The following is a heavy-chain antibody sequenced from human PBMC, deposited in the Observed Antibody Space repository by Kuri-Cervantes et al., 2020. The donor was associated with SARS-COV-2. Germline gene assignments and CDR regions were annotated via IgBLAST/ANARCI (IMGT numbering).Heavy chain of an antibody. J-gene: IGHJ4*02. D-gene: IGHD5-18*01. CDR2: ISYDGSNK. CDR3: AKDQGDSYGISYFDY. V-gene: IGHV3-30*18. CDR1: GFAFSSYV. Sequence: LSLTCAASGFAFSSYVLHWVRRAPGKGLEWVAVISYDGSNKYYADSVKGRFTISRDNSKNTLYLQMNSLRAEDTAVYYCAKDQGDSYGISYFDYWGQGTLVTVSS.